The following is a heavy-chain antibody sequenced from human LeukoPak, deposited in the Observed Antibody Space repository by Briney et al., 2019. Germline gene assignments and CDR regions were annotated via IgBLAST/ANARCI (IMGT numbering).Heavy chain of an antibody. CDR3: ARDKQWLVYGLDV. D-gene: IGHD6-19*01. CDR1: G. Sequence: GMHWVRQAPGKGLYWVGVISQDGNSKYYGDSVKGRFTISRDNSRNTLYLQMNSLRGEDTAVYYCARDKQWLVYGLDVWGQGTTVTVSS. CDR2: ISQDGNSK. J-gene: IGHJ6*02. V-gene: IGHV3-30*03.